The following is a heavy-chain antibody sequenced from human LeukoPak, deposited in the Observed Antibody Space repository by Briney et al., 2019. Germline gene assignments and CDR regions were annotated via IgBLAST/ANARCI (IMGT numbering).Heavy chain of an antibody. CDR2: ISWNSGSI. CDR3: AKDYYDSSGYPLDY. J-gene: IGHJ4*02. V-gene: IGHV3-9*01. CDR1: GFTFDDYA. D-gene: IGHD3-22*01. Sequence: GGSLGLSCAASGFTFDDYAMHWVRQAPGKGLEWVSGISWNSGSIGYADSVKGRFTISRDNAKNSLYLQMNSLRAEDTALYYCAKDYYDSSGYPLDYWGQGTLVTVSS.